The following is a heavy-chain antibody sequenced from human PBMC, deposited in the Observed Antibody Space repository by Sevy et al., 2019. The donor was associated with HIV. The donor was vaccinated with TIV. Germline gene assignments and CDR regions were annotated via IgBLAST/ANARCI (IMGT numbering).Heavy chain of an antibody. Sequence: GGSLRLSCATSGFTCSTHAMHWVRQAPGKGLEWVAVISYDGSTRLYADSVKGRFTISRDNSENTLSLQMNSLRAEDTAVYFCARDSGYDIKWYLGAHWGQGTRVTVSS. V-gene: IGHV3-30*19. J-gene: IGHJ4*02. CDR3: ARDSGYDIKWYLGAH. CDR1: GFTCSTHA. CDR2: ISYDGSTR. D-gene: IGHD3-22*01.